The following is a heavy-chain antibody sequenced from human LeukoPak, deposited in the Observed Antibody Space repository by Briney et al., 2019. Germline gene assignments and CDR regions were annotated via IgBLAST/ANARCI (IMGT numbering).Heavy chain of an antibody. J-gene: IGHJ4*02. D-gene: IGHD4-17*01. CDR3: VGFNYGDYPGDY. V-gene: IGHV3-74*01. CDR2: INSDGSIT. CDR1: GFTFSTYW. Sequence: GGSLRLSCAASGFTFSTYWMHWVRQAPGKGLVWVSRINSDGSITSYADTVKGRFTISRDNAKKTLYLQMNSLRAEDTAVYYCVGFNYGDYPGDYWGQGTLVTVSS.